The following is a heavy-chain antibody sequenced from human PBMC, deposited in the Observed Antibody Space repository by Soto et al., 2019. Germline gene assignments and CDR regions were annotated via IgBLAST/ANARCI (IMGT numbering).Heavy chain of an antibody. Sequence: PGGSRRLSCAASGFAFRTAWMSWVRQSPGKGLEGGGRFKIEAAGGTTDYAAPVKGRFTMSRDDSKNTLYVQMNSLKTDETAVYYCSYDSSRGDYWGLGTLVTVSS. CDR3: SYDSSRGDY. CDR2: FKIEAAGGTT. D-gene: IGHD3-22*01. J-gene: IGHJ4*02. CDR1: GFAFRTAW. V-gene: IGHV3-15*01.